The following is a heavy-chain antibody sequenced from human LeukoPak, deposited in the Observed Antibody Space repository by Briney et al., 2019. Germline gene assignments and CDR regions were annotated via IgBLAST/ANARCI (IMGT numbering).Heavy chain of an antibody. CDR3: ARDPRPAAAAI. D-gene: IGHD6-13*01. CDR2: MFYNGNT. V-gene: IGHV4-59*01. CDR1: GSSISNYY. J-gene: IGHJ3*02. Sequence: PSETLSLTCTVSGSSISNYYYNWIRHAPGKGLEWIGYMFYNGNTDYNPSLKSRVTLSMDTSTSQFSLKLTSVTAADTAVYYCARDPRPAAAAIWGQGTMVTVSS.